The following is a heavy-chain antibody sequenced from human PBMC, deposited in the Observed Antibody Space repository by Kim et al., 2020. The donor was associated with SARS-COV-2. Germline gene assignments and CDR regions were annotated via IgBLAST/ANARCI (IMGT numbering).Heavy chain of an antibody. D-gene: IGHD3-22*01. CDR3: ARAKASSMVVVVTTVAFDI. Sequence: GGSLRLSCAASGFTFSSYGMHWVRQAPGKGLEWVAVIWYDGSNKYYADSVKGRFTISRDNSKNTLYLQMNSLRAEDTAVYYCARAKASSMVVVVTTVAFDIWGQGTMVTVSS. CDR2: IWYDGSNK. CDR1: GFTFSSYG. V-gene: IGHV3-33*08. J-gene: IGHJ3*02.